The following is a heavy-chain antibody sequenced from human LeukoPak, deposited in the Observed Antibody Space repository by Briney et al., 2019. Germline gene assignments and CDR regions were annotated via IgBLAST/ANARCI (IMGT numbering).Heavy chain of an antibody. D-gene: IGHD3-22*01. V-gene: IGHV1-2*02. CDR3: ARVIGSSGYPTYIDY. Sequence: ASVKVSCKVSGYTLTELSMHWVRQAPGQGLEWMGWINPNSGGTNYAQKFQGRVTMTRDTSISTAYMELSRLRSDDTAVYYCARVIGSSGYPTYIDYWGQGTLVTVSS. CDR1: GYTLTELS. J-gene: IGHJ4*02. CDR2: INPNSGGT.